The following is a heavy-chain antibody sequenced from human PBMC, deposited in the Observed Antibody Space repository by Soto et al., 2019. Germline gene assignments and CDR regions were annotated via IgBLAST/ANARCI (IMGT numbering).Heavy chain of an antibody. Sequence: PSETLSLTCAVSGGPISSSNWWSWVRQPPGKGLEWIGEIYHSGSTNYNPSLKSRVTISVDKSKNQFSLKLSSVTAADTAVYYCARDRRSSWYLFDPWGQGTLVTVSS. CDR1: GGPISSSNW. J-gene: IGHJ5*02. CDR2: IYHSGST. D-gene: IGHD6-13*01. CDR3: ARDRRSSWYLFDP. V-gene: IGHV4-4*02.